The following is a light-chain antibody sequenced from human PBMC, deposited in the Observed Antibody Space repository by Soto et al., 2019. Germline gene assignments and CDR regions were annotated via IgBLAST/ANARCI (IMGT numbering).Light chain of an antibody. CDR1: QSVNSY. Sequence: EIVLTHSPATLSLSPWERATLSCRASQSVNSYLAWYQHEPGQAPRLLIYGASNRATGIPDRLSGSGSGTDFTLTISRLEPEDFAVYYCQQYGSSGTFGQGTKVDIK. CDR3: QQYGSSGT. CDR2: GAS. J-gene: IGKJ1*01. V-gene: IGKV3-20*01.